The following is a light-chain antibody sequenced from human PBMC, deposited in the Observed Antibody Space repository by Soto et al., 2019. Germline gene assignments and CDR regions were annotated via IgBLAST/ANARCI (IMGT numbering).Light chain of an antibody. CDR3: QQYNKYSIT. Sequence: TQMTQSPLSLSSSVGEKIIITCRASQDVGSDVSWYQQKPGQAPKLVIYAASNLYTGVPSRFSGRRSGTEFTLTISSLQTDDFATYYCQQYNKYSITFGQGTRLEIK. J-gene: IGKJ5*01. CDR1: QDVGSD. CDR2: AAS. V-gene: IGKV1-17*01.